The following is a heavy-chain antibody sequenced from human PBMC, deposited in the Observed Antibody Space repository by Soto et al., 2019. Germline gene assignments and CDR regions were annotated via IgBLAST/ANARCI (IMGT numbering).Heavy chain of an antibody. J-gene: IGHJ4*02. V-gene: IGHV1-46*01. CDR1: GSTFTSYY. D-gene: IGHD5-18*01. CDR3: ARDVRPGYSYGITYDY. Sequence: QVQLVQSGAEVKKPGASVKVSCKASGSTFTSYYMHWVRQAPGQGLEWMGIINPSGGSTSYAQKFQGRVTMTRDTSTSTVYMELSSLRSEDTAVYYCARDVRPGYSYGITYDYWGQGTLVTVSS. CDR2: INPSGGST.